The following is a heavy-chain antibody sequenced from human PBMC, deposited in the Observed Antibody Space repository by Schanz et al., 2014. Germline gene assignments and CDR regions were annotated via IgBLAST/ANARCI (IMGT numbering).Heavy chain of an antibody. CDR3: ARDGNQPLDA. J-gene: IGHJ5*02. D-gene: IGHD2-2*01. CDR1: GYNFNRHD. V-gene: IGHV1-18*04. CDR2: ISGYNGKT. Sequence: VPLFPSLPELHPPLSSVRLSCKASGYNFNRHDISWVRQAPGQGLEWMGWISGYNGKTIYLDNLEERTSRPTDAATSTAYMELRNLRSADTAVYYCARDGNQPLDAWGQGTLVTVSS.